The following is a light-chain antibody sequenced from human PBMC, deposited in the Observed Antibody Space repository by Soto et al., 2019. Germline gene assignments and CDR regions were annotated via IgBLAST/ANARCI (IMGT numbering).Light chain of an antibody. Sequence: QSVLTQPASVSGSPGQSITISCTGTSSDVGGHNSVSWYRQDPGKAPKLMIYDVSNRPSGVSDRFSGSKSGNTASLTISGLQIDDEADYYCSSFTSSVTYVFGTGTKLTVL. CDR1: SSDVGGHNS. V-gene: IGLV2-14*01. CDR3: SSFTSSVTYV. J-gene: IGLJ1*01. CDR2: DVS.